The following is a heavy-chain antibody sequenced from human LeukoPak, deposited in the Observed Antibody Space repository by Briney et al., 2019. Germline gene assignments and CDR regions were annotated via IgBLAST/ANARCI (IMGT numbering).Heavy chain of an antibody. CDR2: IIPIFGTA. V-gene: IGHV1-69*13. Sequence: ASVKVSCKASGGTFSSYAISWVRQAPGQGLEWMGGIIPIFGTANYAQKFQGRVAITADESTSTAYMELSSLRSEDTAVYYRARGYYDSSGYYDYWGQGTLVTVSS. J-gene: IGHJ4*02. D-gene: IGHD3-22*01. CDR1: GGTFSSYA. CDR3: ARGYYDSSGYYDY.